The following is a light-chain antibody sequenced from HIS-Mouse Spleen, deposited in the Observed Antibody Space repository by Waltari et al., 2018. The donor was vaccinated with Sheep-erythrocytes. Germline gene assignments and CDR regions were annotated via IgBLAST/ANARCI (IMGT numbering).Light chain of an antibody. Sequence: QSALTQPASVSGSPGQSITISCTGTSSDVGSYNLFSWYQQHPGKAHKLMIYEGSKWPSGFSNRFSGSKSGNTASLTISGLQAEDEADYYCCSYAGSSTPWVFGGGTKLTVL. CDR2: EGS. V-gene: IGLV2-23*01. CDR1: SSDVGSYNL. CDR3: CSYAGSSTPWV. J-gene: IGLJ3*02.